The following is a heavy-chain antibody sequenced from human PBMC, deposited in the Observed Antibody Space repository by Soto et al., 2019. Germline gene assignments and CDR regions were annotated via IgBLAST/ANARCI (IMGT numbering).Heavy chain of an antibody. CDR3: ARELDSGYDFSPFDY. CDR2: ISSSSSTI. Sequence: PGGSLRLSCAASGFTFSSYSMNWVRQAPGKGLEWVSYISSSSSTIYYADSVKGRFTISRDNAKNSLYLQMNSLRAEDTAVYYCARELDSGYDFSPFDYWGQGTLVTVSS. CDR1: GFTFSSYS. J-gene: IGHJ4*02. V-gene: IGHV3-48*01. D-gene: IGHD5-12*01.